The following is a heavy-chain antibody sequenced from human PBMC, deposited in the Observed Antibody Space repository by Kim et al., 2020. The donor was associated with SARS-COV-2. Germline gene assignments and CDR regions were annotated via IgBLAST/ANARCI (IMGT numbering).Heavy chain of an antibody. CDR2: ISSSSSTI. V-gene: IGHV3-48*04. D-gene: IGHD1-26*01. CDR3: ARVSGSYKGGAFDI. Sequence: GGSLRLSCAASGFTFSSYSMNWVRQAPGKGLEWVSYISSSSSTIYYADSVKGRFTISRDNAKNSLYLQMNSLRAEDTAVYYCARVSGSYKGGAFDIWGQGTMVTVSS. CDR1: GFTFSSYS. J-gene: IGHJ3*02.